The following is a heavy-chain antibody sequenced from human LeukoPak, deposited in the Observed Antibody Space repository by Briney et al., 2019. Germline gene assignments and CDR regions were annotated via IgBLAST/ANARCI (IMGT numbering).Heavy chain of an antibody. CDR3: ATVPVAAAGTGSVVDY. CDR2: FDPEDGET. D-gene: IGHD6-13*01. Sequence: GASVKVSCKVSGYTLTELSMHWVRQAPGKGLEWMGGFDPEDGETIYAQKFQGRVTMTEDTSTDTAYMELSSLRSEDTAVYYCATVPVAAAGTGSVVDYWGQGTLVTVSS. V-gene: IGHV1-24*01. CDR1: GYTLTELS. J-gene: IGHJ4*02.